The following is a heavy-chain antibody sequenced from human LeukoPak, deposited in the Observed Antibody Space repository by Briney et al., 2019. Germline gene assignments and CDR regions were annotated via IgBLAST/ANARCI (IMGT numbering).Heavy chain of an antibody. CDR3: ASPKYCSSTSCYIRDARYFQH. Sequence: SETLSLTCAVSGYSISSGYYWGWIRQPPGKGLEWIGSIYHSGSTYYNPSFKSRVTISVDTSKNQFSLKLSSVTAADTAVYYCASPKYCSSTSCYIRDARYFQHWGQGTLVTVSS. J-gene: IGHJ1*01. V-gene: IGHV4-38-2*01. D-gene: IGHD2-2*02. CDR1: GYSISSGYY. CDR2: IYHSGST.